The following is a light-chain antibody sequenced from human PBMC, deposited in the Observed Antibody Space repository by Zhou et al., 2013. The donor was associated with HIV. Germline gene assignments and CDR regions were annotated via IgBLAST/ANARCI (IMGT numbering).Light chain of an antibody. CDR3: TQTYTISGRT. CDR1: QSLVDSDGNIY. CDR2: KVS. V-gene: IGKV2-30*01. J-gene: IGKJ1*01. Sequence: DVVMTQSPLSLPVTLGQPASISCRSSQSLVDSDGNIYLNWFQQRPGQSPRRLIHKVSNRDSGVPDRFSGSGSGTDFTLKISRVEAEDVGVYYCTQTYTISGRTFG.